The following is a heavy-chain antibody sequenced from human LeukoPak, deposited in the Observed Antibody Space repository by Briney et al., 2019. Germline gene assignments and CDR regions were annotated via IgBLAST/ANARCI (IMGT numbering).Heavy chain of an antibody. CDR2: IYYSGST. CDR3: ASLIVVVPAATYMSYYYYGMDV. Sequence: PSETLSLTCTVSGGSISSSSYYWGWIRQPPGKGLEWIGSIYYSGSTYYNPSLKSRVTISVDTSKNQFSLKLSSVTAADTAVYYCASLIVVVPAATYMSYYYYGMDVWGQGTTVTVSS. V-gene: IGHV4-39*01. J-gene: IGHJ6*02. CDR1: GGSISSSSYY. D-gene: IGHD2-2*01.